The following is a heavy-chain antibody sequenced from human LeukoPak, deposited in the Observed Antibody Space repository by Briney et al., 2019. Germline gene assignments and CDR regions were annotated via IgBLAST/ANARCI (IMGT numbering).Heavy chain of an antibody. D-gene: IGHD2-2*01. V-gene: IGHV3-7*01. Sequence: GGSLRLSCAASGFTFSSYWMNWVRQAPGKGLEWVANIKEDGSEKYYVDSVKGRFTISRDNAKNSLYLQMNSLRAEDTAVYYCARVQTPPFSSTSSYYYYYYMDVWGKGTTVTVSS. CDR3: ARVQTPPFSSTSSYYYYYYMDV. J-gene: IGHJ6*03. CDR1: GFTFSSYW. CDR2: IKEDGSEK.